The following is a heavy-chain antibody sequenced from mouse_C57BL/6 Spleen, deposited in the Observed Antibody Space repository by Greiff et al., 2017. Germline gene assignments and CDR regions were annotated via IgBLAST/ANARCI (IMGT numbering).Heavy chain of an antibody. CDR1: GYTFTDYN. D-gene: IGHD2-1*01. CDR2: INPNNGGT. J-gene: IGHJ3*01. CDR3: AREEENGNSFAY. Sequence: EVKLQESGPELVKPGASVKIPCKASGYTFTDYNMDWVKQSHGKSLEWIGDINPNNGGTIYNQKFKGKATLTVDKSSSTAYMELRSLTSEDTAVYYCAREEENGNSFAYWGQGTLVTVSA. V-gene: IGHV1-18*01.